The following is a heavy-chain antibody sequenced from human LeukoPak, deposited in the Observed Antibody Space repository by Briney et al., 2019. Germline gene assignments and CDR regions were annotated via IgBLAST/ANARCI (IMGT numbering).Heavy chain of an antibody. CDR1: GYSFTSYW. V-gene: IGHV5-51*01. CDR2: IYPGDSDT. D-gene: IGHD3-22*01. Sequence: GESLKISCKGSGYSFTSYWIGWVRQMPGKGLEWMGIIYPGDSDTTYSPSFQGQVTISVDKSISTAYLQWSSLKASDTAMYYCARQPGLYDSIGYYYGGEEFFDPWGQGTLVTVSS. J-gene: IGHJ5*02. CDR3: ARQPGLYDSIGYYYGGEEFFDP.